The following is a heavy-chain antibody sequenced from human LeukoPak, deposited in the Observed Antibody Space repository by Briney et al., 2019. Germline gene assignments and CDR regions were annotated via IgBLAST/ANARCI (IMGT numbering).Heavy chain of an antibody. CDR2: IKEDGSEK. J-gene: IGHJ6*04. CDR3: ATRGGHEDYGDYYSGTYYGMDV. D-gene: IGHD4-17*01. V-gene: IGHV3-7*03. CDR1: GFTFSNYW. Sequence: PGGSLRLSCAASGFTFSNYWMSWVRQAPGKGLEWVANIKEDGSEKYYVDSVKGRFTISGDNAKNSLYLQMNSLRAEDTAVYYCATRGGHEDYGDYYSGTYYGMDVWGKGTTVTVSS.